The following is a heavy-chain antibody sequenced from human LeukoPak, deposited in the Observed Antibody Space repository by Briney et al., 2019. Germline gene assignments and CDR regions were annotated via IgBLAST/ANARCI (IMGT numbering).Heavy chain of an antibody. D-gene: IGHD1-1*01. J-gene: IGHJ3*02. CDR3: ASGIKYNWNDGPGDAFDI. CDR1: GYTFTSYG. CDR2: INPNSGGT. Sequence: ASVQVSCKAPGYTFTSYGISWVRQAPGQGLEWMGWINPNSGGTNYAQKFQGRVTMTRDTSISTAYMELSRLRSDDTAVYYCASGIKYNWNDGPGDAFDIWGQGTMVTVSS. V-gene: IGHV1-2*02.